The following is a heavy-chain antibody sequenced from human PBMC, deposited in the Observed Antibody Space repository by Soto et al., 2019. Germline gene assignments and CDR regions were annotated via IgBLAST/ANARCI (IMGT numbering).Heavy chain of an antibody. CDR2: IYHSGST. CDR1: GGSISSSNW. Sequence: QVQLQESGPGLVKPSGTLSLTCAVSGGSISSSNWWSWVRQPPGKGLEWIGEIYHSGSTNHHPSQKRRVTIPVDKSKNQFSLKLSSVTAAGTAEYYCASAPEMATQANDYWGQGTLVTVSS. J-gene: IGHJ4*02. D-gene: IGHD5-12*01. V-gene: IGHV4-4*02. CDR3: ASAPEMATQANDY.